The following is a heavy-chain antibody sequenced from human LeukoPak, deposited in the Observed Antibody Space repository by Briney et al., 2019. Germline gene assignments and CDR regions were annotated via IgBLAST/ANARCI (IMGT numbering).Heavy chain of an antibody. CDR3: AKVQFLEWDGAFDI. Sequence: GGSLRLSCAASGFTFSNYGMHWVRQAPGKGLEWVAVISYDGSNKYYADSVKGRFTISRDNSKNTLYLQMNSLRAEDTAVYYCAKVQFLEWDGAFDIWGQGTMVTVSS. D-gene: IGHD3-3*01. CDR2: ISYDGSNK. CDR1: GFTFSNYG. V-gene: IGHV3-30*18. J-gene: IGHJ3*02.